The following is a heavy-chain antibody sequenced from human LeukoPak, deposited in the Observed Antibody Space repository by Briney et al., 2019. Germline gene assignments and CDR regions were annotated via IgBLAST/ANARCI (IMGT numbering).Heavy chain of an antibody. V-gene: IGHV4-61*02. J-gene: IGHJ4*02. CDR2: IYTSGST. D-gene: IGHD5-24*01. Sequence: SQTLSLTCTVSGGSISSGSYYWSWIRQPAGKGLEWIGRIYTSGSTNYNPSLKSRVTISVDTSKNQFPLKLSSVTAADTAVYYSARGDGYNLDYWGQGTLVTVSS. CDR1: GGSISSGSYY. CDR3: ARGDGYNLDY.